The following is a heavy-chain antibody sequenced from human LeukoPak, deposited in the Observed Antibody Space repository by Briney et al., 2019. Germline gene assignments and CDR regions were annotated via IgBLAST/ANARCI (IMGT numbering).Heavy chain of an antibody. V-gene: IGHV1-69*13. CDR1: GYTFTSYY. CDR3: AKLLDSSSWSPGADY. D-gene: IGHD6-13*01. Sequence: ASVKVSCKASGYTFTSYYMHWVRQAPGQGLEWMGGIIPIFGTANYAQKFQGRVTITADESTSTAYMELSSLRSEDTAVYYCAKLLDSSSWSPGADYWGQGTLVTVSS. J-gene: IGHJ4*02. CDR2: IIPIFGTA.